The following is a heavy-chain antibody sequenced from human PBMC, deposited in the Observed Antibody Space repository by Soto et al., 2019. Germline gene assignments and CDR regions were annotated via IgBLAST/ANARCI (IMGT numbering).Heavy chain of an antibody. J-gene: IGHJ4*02. CDR1: GFTFSSCT. CDR2: VRRSGA. CDR3: AKVLTDDNGWYHFDS. V-gene: IGHV3-23*01. Sequence: EVQLLESGGGLVQPGGSLRLSCVTSGFTFSSCTMNWVRQAPGQGLEWVSSVRRSGAYYADSVKGRFTISRDNSRSTLYLQMDSLRAEDTAVYYCAKVLTDDNGWYHFDSWAQGTLVTVSS. D-gene: IGHD6-19*01.